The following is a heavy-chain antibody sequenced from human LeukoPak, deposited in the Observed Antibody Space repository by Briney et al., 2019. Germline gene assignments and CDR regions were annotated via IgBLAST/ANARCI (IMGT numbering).Heavy chain of an antibody. CDR2: IYYSGGT. Sequence: PSETLSLTCTVSGGSISSYYWSWIRQPPGKGLEWIGYIYYSGGTNYNPSLKSRVTISVDTSKNQFSLKLSSVTAADTAVYYCARHGRPLDYYDTYFDCWGQGTLVTVSS. D-gene: IGHD3-22*01. CDR1: GGSISSYY. V-gene: IGHV4-59*08. CDR3: ARHGRPLDYYDTYFDC. J-gene: IGHJ4*02.